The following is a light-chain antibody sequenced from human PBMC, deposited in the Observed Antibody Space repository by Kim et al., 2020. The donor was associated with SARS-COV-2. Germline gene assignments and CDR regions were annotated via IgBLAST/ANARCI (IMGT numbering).Light chain of an antibody. J-gene: IGLJ1*01. CDR2: QDS. V-gene: IGLV3-1*01. CDR1: KLGDKY. CDR3: QAWDSSPGV. Sequence: SYELTQPPSVSVSPGQTASITCSGDKLGDKYACWYQQKPGQSPVLVIYQDSKRPSGLPERFSGSNSGNTATLTISGTQAMDEADYYCQAWDSSPGVFGTGAKVTVL.